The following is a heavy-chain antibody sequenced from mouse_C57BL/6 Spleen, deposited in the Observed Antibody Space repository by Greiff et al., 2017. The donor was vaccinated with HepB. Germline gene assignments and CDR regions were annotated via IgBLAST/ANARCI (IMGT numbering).Heavy chain of an antibody. CDR1: GYTFTSYW. V-gene: IGHV1-55*01. CDR2: IYPGSGST. CDR3: ARGDYGSSYVFAY. J-gene: IGHJ3*01. Sequence: QVQLQQPGAELVKPGASVKMSCKASGYTFTSYWITWVKQRPGQGLEWIGDIYPGSGSTNYNEKFKSKATLTVDTSSSTANMQLSSLTSEDSAVYDCARGDYGSSYVFAYWGQGTLVTVSA. D-gene: IGHD1-1*01.